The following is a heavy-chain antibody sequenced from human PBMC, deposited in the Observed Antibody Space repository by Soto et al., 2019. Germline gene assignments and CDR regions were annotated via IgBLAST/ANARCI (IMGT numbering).Heavy chain of an antibody. V-gene: IGHV1-69*12. D-gene: IGHD1-1*01. J-gene: IGHJ6*02. CDR1: GGTFSSYA. CDR3: ARDWYNWNDHYYYGMDV. CDR2: IIPIFGTA. Sequence: QVQLVQSGAEVKKPGSSVKVSCKASGGTFSSYAISWVRQAPGQGLEWMGGIIPIFGTANYAQKFQGRVTITADESTSTAYMELSSLRSEDTAVYYCARDWYNWNDHYYYGMDVWGQGTTVTVSS.